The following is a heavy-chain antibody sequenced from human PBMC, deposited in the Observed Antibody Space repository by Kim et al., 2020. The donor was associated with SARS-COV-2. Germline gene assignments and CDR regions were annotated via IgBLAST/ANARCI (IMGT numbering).Heavy chain of an antibody. D-gene: IGHD6-13*01. CDR1: GFTFSSYD. J-gene: IGHJ6*03. V-gene: IGHV3-30*03. Sequence: GGSLRLSCAASGFTFSSYDMHWVRQAPGKGLEWVSVISSAGGTNYYAYSVGRRFTISGDTSNYTLYLQINRRGAEDAAYYYAAGEWCSWYGFHHYYMD. CDR2: ISSAGGTN. CDR3: AGEWCSWYGFHHYYMD.